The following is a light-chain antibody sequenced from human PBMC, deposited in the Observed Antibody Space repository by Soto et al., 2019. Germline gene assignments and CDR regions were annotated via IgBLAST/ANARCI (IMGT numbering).Light chain of an antibody. J-gene: IGKJ5*01. V-gene: IGKV3-11*01. CDR3: QQRSAGVT. CDR1: QSISNY. Sequence: EIVLTQSPATLSLSPGERATLSCRASQSISNYLAWYQHKPGQAPRLLIYDASNRATATPPRVSGSGSGTDFTLTISSLEPEDVAVYYCQQRSAGVTFGQGTRLEIK. CDR2: DAS.